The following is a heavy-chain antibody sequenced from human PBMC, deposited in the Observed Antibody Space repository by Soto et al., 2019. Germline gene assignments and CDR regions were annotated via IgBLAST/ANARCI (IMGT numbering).Heavy chain of an antibody. J-gene: IGHJ4*02. CDR2: INHSGST. CDR3: ASTAHSSGWYSGGFDY. CDR1: GGSFSGYY. V-gene: IGHV4-34*01. D-gene: IGHD6-19*01. Sequence: SETLSLTCAVYGGSFSGYYWTWIRQPPGTGLEWIGEINHSGSTNYNPSLKSRVTISVDTSKNQFSLKLSSVTAADTAVYYCASTAHSSGWYSGGFDYLGKGNLVTVSS.